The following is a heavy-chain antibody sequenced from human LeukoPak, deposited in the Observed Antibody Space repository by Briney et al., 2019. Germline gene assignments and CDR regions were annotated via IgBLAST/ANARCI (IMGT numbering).Heavy chain of an antibody. J-gene: IGHJ4*02. CDR1: GFTFSSYG. V-gene: IGHV3-30*18. Sequence: QSGGSLRLSCAVSGFTFSSYGMHGVRQAPGKGREGVAVISYDGSNKYYADYVKGRFTISRDTSENTLYLKMNSLRAEDTAVYYCEKDRNRAAAAPGYWGQGTLVTVSS. D-gene: IGHD2/OR15-2a*01. CDR2: ISYDGSNK. CDR3: EKDRNRAAAAPGY.